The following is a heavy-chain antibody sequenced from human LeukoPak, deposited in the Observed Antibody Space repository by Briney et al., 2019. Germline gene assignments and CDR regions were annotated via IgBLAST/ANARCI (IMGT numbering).Heavy chain of an antibody. CDR3: ARDSHSDYLWGDYGYTGYYYMDV. V-gene: IGHV3-23*01. D-gene: IGHD3-16*01. Sequence: GGSLRLSCAASGFTFTNYAMNWVRQAPGKGLDWVSCISASGASTYYAHSVQGRFTISRDNSNNTLYMPMNSLRAEDTAVYYCARDSHSDYLWGDYGYTGYYYMDVWGKGTTVTVSS. J-gene: IGHJ6*03. CDR1: GFTFTNYA. CDR2: ISASGAST.